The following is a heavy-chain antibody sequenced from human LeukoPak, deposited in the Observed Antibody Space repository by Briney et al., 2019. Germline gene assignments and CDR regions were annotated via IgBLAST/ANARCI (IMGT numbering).Heavy chain of an antibody. CDR1: GGSISSSSYY. D-gene: IGHD3-10*01. CDR2: IYYSGST. J-gene: IGHJ3*02. V-gene: IGHV4-39*01. CDR3: ARQILLWFGELQDAFDI. Sequence: SETLPLTCTVSGGSISSSSYYWGWIRQPPGKGLEWIGSIYYSGSTYYNPSLKSRVTISVDTSKNQFSLKLSSVTAADTAVYYCARQILLWFGELQDAFDIWGQGTMVTVSS.